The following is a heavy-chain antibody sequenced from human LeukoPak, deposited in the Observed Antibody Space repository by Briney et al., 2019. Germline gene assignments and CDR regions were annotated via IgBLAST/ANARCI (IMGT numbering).Heavy chain of an antibody. J-gene: IGHJ4*02. CDR3: AKVGSSGWYFDY. CDR1: GFIFSNYA. CDR2: ISGSGDST. D-gene: IGHD6-19*01. V-gene: IGHV3-23*01. Sequence: PGGSLRPSCQPPGFIFSNYAITWVRQAPGKGLEWASGISGSGDSTYYADSVKGRFTISRDKSKNTLYLQLNSLRAEDTAVYYCAKVGSSGWYFDYWAQGALVTVSS.